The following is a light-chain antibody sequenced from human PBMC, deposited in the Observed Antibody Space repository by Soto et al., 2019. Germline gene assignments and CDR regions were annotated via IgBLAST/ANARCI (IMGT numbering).Light chain of an antibody. Sequence: EILMTQSPGTLSVSPWEIASLSFRAGQSVTSNLAWYQQKPGQAPRLLIYGASTRATGVPARFSGSGSGTEFTLTITSLQSEDFAIYYCLQYDNWPPWTFGQGTKVDIK. J-gene: IGKJ1*01. V-gene: IGKV3-15*01. CDR2: GAS. CDR1: QSVTSN. CDR3: LQYDNWPPWT.